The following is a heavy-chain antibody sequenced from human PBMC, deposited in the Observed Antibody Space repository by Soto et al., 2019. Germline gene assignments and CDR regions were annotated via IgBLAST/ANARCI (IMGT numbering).Heavy chain of an antibody. Sequence: QVQLVQSGAEVKKPGASVKVSCKASGYTFTGYYMHWVRQAPGQGLEWMGWINPNSGGTNYAQKFQGWVTMNRDTSISTAYMELSRLRSDDTAVYYCAASGIAVAVGGAFDIWGQGTMVTVSS. CDR3: AASGIAVAVGGAFDI. CDR1: GYTFTGYY. V-gene: IGHV1-2*04. CDR2: INPNSGGT. D-gene: IGHD6-19*01. J-gene: IGHJ3*02.